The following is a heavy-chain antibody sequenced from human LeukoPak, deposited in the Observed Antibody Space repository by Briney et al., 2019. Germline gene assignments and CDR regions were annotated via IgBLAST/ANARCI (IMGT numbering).Heavy chain of an antibody. CDR3: AMQWLVLGAIDY. D-gene: IGHD6-19*01. V-gene: IGHV3-23*01. CDR2: ISGSGGST. J-gene: IGHJ4*02. CDR1: GFTFSSYA. Sequence: PGGSLRLSCAASGFTFSSYAMSWVRQAPGKGLEWVLAISGSGGSTYYADSVKGRFTISRDNSKNTLYLQMNSLRAEDTAVYYCAMQWLVLGAIDYWGQGTLVTVSS.